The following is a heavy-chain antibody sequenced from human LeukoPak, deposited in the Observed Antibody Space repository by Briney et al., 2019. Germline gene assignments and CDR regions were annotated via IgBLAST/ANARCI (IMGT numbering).Heavy chain of an antibody. CDR1: GYTFTGYY. J-gene: IGHJ4*02. CDR3: ARGGQYVLHYDSSGYPPRGH. CDR2: INPNSGGT. D-gene: IGHD3-22*01. Sequence: GASVKASCTASGYTFTGYYMHWVRQAPGQGLEWMGWINPNSGGTNYAQKFQGRVTMTRDTSISTAYMELSRLRSDDTAVYYCARGGQYVLHYDSSGYPPRGHWGQGTLVTVSS. V-gene: IGHV1-2*02.